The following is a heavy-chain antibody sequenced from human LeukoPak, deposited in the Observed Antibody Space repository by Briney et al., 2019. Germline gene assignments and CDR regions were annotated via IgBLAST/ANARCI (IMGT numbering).Heavy chain of an antibody. CDR2: INPSGGST. CDR3: AREGATVTTREGDLSSYYYYYMDV. CDR1: GYTFTSYY. V-gene: IGHV1-46*01. J-gene: IGHJ6*03. Sequence: ASVKVSCKACGYTFTSYYMHWVRQAPGQGLEWMGIINPSGGSTSYAQKFQGRVTMTRDMSTSTVYMELSSLRSEDTAVYYCAREGATVTTREGDLSSYYYYYMDVWGKGTTVTVSS. D-gene: IGHD4-17*01.